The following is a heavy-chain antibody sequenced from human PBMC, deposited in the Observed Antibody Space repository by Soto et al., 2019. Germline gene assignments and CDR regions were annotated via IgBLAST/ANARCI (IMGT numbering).Heavy chain of an antibody. V-gene: IGHV3-66*01. Sequence: EVQLVESGGGLVQPGGSLRLSCAASGFTVSNNYMNWVRQAPGKGLEWVSVIYSGGDTYYADSVKGRFTISRDNSKNTLSLQMISLRAEDTAIYYCATHPSSGYWGQGTLVTVSS. J-gene: IGHJ4*02. CDR2: IYSGGDT. D-gene: IGHD6-25*01. CDR3: ATHPSSGY. CDR1: GFTVSNNY.